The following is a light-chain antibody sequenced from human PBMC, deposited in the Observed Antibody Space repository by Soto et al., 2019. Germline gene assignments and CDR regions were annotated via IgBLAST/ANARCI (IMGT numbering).Light chain of an antibody. J-gene: IGKJ1*01. V-gene: IGKV1-5*03. CDR2: KAS. CDR1: QSISSW. Sequence: IRITQSPSTVSAYVGDRVTITCRASQSISSWLAWYQQKPGKAPKLLIYKASSLESGVPSRFSGSGSGTEFTLTISSLQPDDFAPYYCQQYNSYPWTFGQGAKVDIK. CDR3: QQYNSYPWT.